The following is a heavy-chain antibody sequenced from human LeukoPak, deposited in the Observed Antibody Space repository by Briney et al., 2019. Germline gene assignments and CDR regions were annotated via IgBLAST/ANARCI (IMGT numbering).Heavy chain of an antibody. CDR3: ARPGGSYSLFDPWDY. CDR2: IYYSGST. J-gene: IGHJ4*02. V-gene: IGHV4-39*01. CDR1: GGSISGTTYY. D-gene: IGHD1-26*01. Sequence: SETLSLTCTVSGGSISGTTYYWGWIRQPPGKGLEWIGSIYYSGSTYYNPSVKGRVTISVDTSKNQFSLKLRSVTAADTAVYYCARPGGSYSLFDPWDYWGLGILVTVSS.